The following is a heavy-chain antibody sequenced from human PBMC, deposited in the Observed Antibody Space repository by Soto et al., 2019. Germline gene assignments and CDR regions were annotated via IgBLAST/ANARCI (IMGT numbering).Heavy chain of an antibody. J-gene: IGHJ4*02. CDR3: AKDRALYSRGWASDY. CDR1: GFTFSSYG. Sequence: GGSLRLSCAASGFTFSSYGMHWVRQAPGKGLEWVAVISYDGSNKYYADSVKGRFTISRDNSKNTLYLQMNSLRAEDTAVYYCAKDRALYSRGWASDYWGQGTLVTVSS. V-gene: IGHV3-30*18. CDR2: ISYDGSNK. D-gene: IGHD6-19*01.